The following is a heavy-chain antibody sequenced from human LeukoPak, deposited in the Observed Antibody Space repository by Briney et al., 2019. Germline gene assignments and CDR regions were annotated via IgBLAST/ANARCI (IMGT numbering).Heavy chain of an antibody. D-gene: IGHD3-10*01. CDR3: ARDIEGSFDFDY. Sequence: GGSLRLSCAASGFTFSSYWMHWVRQAPGKGLVWVSRINSDGSSTSYADSVKGRFTISRDNAKNSLYLQMNSLRAEDTAVYYCARDIEGSFDFDYWGQRTLVTVSS. V-gene: IGHV3-74*01. CDR2: INSDGSST. CDR1: GFTFSSYW. J-gene: IGHJ4*02.